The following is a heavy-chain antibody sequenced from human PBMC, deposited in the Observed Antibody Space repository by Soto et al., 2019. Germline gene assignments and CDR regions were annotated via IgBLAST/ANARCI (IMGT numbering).Heavy chain of an antibody. CDR1: GYTFTSYS. J-gene: IGHJ4*02. Sequence: ASVKVSCKASGYTFTSYSISWVRQAPGQGLEWMGWISAYNGNTNYAQKLQGRVTMTTDTSTSTAYMELRSLRSDDTAVYYCARDRTPRYCSGGSCYSDFGSSGWYSELCFYYWGQGTLVTVSS. V-gene: IGHV1-18*01. D-gene: IGHD2-15*01. CDR2: ISAYNGNT. CDR3: ARDRTPRYCSGGSCYSDFGSSGWYSELCFYY.